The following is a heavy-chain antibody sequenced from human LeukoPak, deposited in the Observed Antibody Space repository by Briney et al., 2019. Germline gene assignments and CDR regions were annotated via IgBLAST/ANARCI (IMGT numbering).Heavy chain of an antibody. V-gene: IGHV1-69-2*01. CDR1: GYTFTDFY. D-gene: IGHD3-10*01. J-gene: IGHJ4*02. CDR3: ATYPEISMVLQY. CDR2: VDPEDGEA. Sequence: ASVKISCKASGYTFTDFYIHWVHQAPGKGLEWMGRVDPEDGEAIYAEKFRGRVTMTADTSTDTAYLELRSLKSDDTALYYCATYPEISMVLQYWSQGSLVTVSS.